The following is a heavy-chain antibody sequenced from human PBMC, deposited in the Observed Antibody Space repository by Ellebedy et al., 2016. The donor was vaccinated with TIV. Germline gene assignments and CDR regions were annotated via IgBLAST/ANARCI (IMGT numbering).Heavy chain of an antibody. D-gene: IGHD3-22*01. CDR1: GGTFSTYA. Sequence: AASVKVSCKTSGGTFSTYAIGWVRQAPGQGLEWMGDIIPIYGTANYPQNFQGRVTITADESTSTAYMELSSLRSEDTAVYYCARSKSRDYHDNNYAFDIWGQGTVVTVSS. CDR2: IIPIYGTA. J-gene: IGHJ3*02. V-gene: IGHV1-69*13. CDR3: ARSKSRDYHDNNYAFDI.